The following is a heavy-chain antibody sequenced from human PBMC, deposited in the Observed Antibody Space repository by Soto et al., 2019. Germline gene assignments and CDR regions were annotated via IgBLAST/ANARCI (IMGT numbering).Heavy chain of an antibody. Sequence: EVQLVESGGGLVQPGGSLRLSCAASGFTFSSYWMSWVRQAPGKGLEWVANIKQDGSEKYYVDSVKGRFTISRDNAKNSLYLQMNSLRAEDTAVYYCASDVVGPSYWGGLDAFDIWGQGTMVTVSS. J-gene: IGHJ3*02. CDR3: ASDVVGPSYWGGLDAFDI. D-gene: IGHD1-26*01. CDR1: GFTFSSYW. CDR2: IKQDGSEK. V-gene: IGHV3-7*03.